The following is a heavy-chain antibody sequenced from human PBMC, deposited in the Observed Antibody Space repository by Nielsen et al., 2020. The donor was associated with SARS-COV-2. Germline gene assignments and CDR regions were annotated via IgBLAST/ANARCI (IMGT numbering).Heavy chain of an antibody. CDR2: NYKSAKT. J-gene: IGHJ4*02. V-gene: IGHV4-59*01. CDR1: GGSMNFFY. Sequence: SETLSLTCSISGGSMNFFYWSWIRQAPGKGLEWITYNYKSAKTRYNSSLKSRVTMSVDTSKNQLSLRLTSVPAADTAVYYCARGRAPLRYWGQGILVTVSS. CDR3: ARGRAPLRY. D-gene: IGHD2-15*01.